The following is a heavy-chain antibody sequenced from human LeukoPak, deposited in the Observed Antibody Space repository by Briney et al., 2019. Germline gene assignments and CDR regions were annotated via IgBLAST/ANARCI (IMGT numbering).Heavy chain of an antibody. CDR1: GGSISSYY. V-gene: IGHV4-59*01. CDR3: ARGSLHFDY. CDR2: IYYSGST. J-gene: IGHJ4*02. Sequence: PSETLSLTCTVSGGSISSYYWSWIRQPPGKGLEWIGYIYYSGSTNYNPCLKSRVTISVDTSKNQFSLKLSSVTAADTAVYYCARGSLHFDYWGQGTLVTVSS.